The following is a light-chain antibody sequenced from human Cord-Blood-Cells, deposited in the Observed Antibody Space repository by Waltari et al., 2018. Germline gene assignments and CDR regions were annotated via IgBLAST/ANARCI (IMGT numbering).Light chain of an antibody. CDR1: QSISSV. J-gene: IGKJ3*01. CDR2: AAS. CDR3: QQCYSTPFT. V-gene: IGKV1-39*01. Sequence: DTPITHTPSSLSASVGDRDTPTCRASQSISSVLNWYHQKPGKAPKLLIYAASSLQSRVPSRFSGSGSGTDFTLTISSLQPEDFATYYCQQCYSTPFTFGPGTKVDIK.